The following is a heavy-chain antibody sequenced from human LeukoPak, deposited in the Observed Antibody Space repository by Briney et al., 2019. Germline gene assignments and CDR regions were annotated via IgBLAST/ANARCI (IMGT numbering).Heavy chain of an antibody. CDR2: TYYRSKWYH. J-gene: IGHJ3*02. V-gene: IGHV6-1*01. Sequence: SQTLSLTCALSGDSFSSNSAAWNWLRQSPSRGLEWLGRTYYRSKWYHDYAVSVKSRITINPDTSKNQFSPQLNSVTPEDTAVYYCARADLDIWGQGTMVTVSS. CDR1: GDSFSSNSAA. CDR3: ARADLDI.